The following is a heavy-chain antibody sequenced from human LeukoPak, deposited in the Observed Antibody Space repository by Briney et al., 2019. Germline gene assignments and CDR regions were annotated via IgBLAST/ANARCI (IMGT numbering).Heavy chain of an antibody. V-gene: IGHV3-21*06. CDR2: LGPTGSDR. CDR3: ATETNGRHYDY. Sequence: GGSLRLSCTASGLTFSTSGFNWVRQAPGKGLEWVASLGPTGSDRYHADSIKGRFTISRDNANNFLYLQMNSLRAEDTAVYYCATETNGRHYDYWGQGTLLTASS. CDR1: GLTFSTSG. D-gene: IGHD1-14*01. J-gene: IGHJ4*02.